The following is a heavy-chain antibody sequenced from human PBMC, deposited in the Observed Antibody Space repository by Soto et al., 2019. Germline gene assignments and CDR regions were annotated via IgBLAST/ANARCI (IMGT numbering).Heavy chain of an antibody. J-gene: IGHJ4*02. Sequence: EVQLLESGGGLVQPGGSLTLSCAASGLIFSDFAMTWVRQAPGKGLEWVSTISGNGRSTYFAAPIKGRFTISRDNSKNLLYLQMRSLRDEDTAKYYCAKDFDRGGWYYLDSWGQGTPVTVSS. D-gene: IGHD3-9*01. V-gene: IGHV3-23*01. CDR3: AKDFDRGGWYYLDS. CDR2: ISGNGRST. CDR1: GLIFSDFA.